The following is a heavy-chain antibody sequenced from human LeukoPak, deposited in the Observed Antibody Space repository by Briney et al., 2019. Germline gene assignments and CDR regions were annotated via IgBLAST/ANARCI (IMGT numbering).Heavy chain of an antibody. CDR2: IPYDGSNK. D-gene: IGHD4-17*01. J-gene: IGHJ4*02. Sequence: PGGSLRLSCAASGFTFSSYAMHWVRQAPGKGLEWVAVIPYDGSNKYYADSVKGRFTISRDNSKNTLYLQMNSLRAGDTAVYYCARATVTMPYYFDYWGQGTLVTVSS. CDR3: ARATVTMPYYFDY. CDR1: GFTFSSYA. V-gene: IGHV3-30*04.